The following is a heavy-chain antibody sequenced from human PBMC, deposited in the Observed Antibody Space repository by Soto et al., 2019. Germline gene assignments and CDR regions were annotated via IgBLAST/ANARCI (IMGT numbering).Heavy chain of an antibody. CDR2: IWYDGSNK. D-gene: IGHD3-16*01. Sequence: QEQLVESGGGVVQPGRSLRLSCAASGSIFSGYGMHWVRQAPGKGLEWVAVIWYDGSNKYYEDSVKGRFTISRDNSKNMLYLQMDSLRAEVTAVYYCARDGFGGTAFRGFCDYWGQGTLVTVSS. J-gene: IGHJ4*02. CDR1: GSIFSGYG. CDR3: ARDGFGGTAFRGFCDY. V-gene: IGHV3-33*01.